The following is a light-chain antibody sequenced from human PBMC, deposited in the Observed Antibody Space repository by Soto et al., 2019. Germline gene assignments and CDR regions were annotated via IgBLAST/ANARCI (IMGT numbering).Light chain of an antibody. J-gene: IGKJ1*01. CDR2: KAS. CDR1: QSISTW. V-gene: IGKV1-5*03. Sequence: DIQMTQSPSTLSASVGDRVTITCRASQSISTWLAWYQQKPGKAPKLLIYKASGLESGVPSRFSGSGSGTDFTLTISSLQPDDFATYYCQQYMSYSFGQGTKGDIK. CDR3: QQYMSYS.